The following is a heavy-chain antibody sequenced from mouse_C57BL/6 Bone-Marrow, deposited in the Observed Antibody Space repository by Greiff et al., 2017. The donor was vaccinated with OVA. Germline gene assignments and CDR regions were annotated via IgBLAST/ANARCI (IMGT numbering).Heavy chain of an antibody. CDR2: ISYDGSN. CDR3: ARVKRYFDV. CDR1: GYSITSGYY. V-gene: IGHV3-6*01. J-gene: IGHJ1*03. Sequence: EVQLVESGPGLVKPSQSLSLTCSVTGYSITSGYYWNWIRQFPGNKLEWMGYISYDGSNNYNPSLKNRISITRDTSKNQFFLKLNSVTTEDTATYYCARVKRYFDVWGTGTTVTVSS.